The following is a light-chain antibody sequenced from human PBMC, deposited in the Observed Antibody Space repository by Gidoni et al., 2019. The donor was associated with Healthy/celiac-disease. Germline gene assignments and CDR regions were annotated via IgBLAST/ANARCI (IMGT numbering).Light chain of an antibody. J-gene: IGLJ1*01. V-gene: IGLV4-60*02. CDR1: SGHSSYI. CDR3: ETWDSNTPF. CDR2: LEGSGSY. Sequence: QPVLTQSSSASASLAPPVKLTCTLRSGHSSYIIAWHQQQPGKAPRYLMKLEGSGSYNKGSGVPDRFSGSSSGADRYLTISNLQFEDEADYYCETWDSNTPFFGTGTKVTVL.